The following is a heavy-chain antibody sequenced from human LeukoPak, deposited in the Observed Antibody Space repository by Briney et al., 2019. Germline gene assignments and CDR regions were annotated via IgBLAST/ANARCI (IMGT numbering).Heavy chain of an antibody. CDR2: INHNSGGT. J-gene: IGHJ4*02. CDR3: ATGKRPYYYGSGSYFDY. Sequence: ASVKVSCKASGYTFTGYYIHWVRQAPGQGLEWMGWINHNSGGTNYAQKFQGRVTMTRDTSISTANMELSSLRSEDTAVYYCATGKRPYYYGSGSYFDYWGQGTLVTVSS. V-gene: IGHV1-2*02. D-gene: IGHD3-10*01. CDR1: GYTFTGYY.